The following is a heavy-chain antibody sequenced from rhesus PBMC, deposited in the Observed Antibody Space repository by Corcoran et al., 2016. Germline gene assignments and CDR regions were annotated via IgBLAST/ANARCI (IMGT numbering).Heavy chain of an antibody. V-gene: IGHV4-122*02. CDR3: ARDLAGYSY. J-gene: IGHJ4*01. CDR2: ITYRGST. Sequence: VQLQESGPGLVKPSETLSLTCAVSAYSISGYHWSWIRQAPGKGREWIGYITYRGSTRYNPSHKSRVTISRDTSKNQFTLKLSSVTAADTAVYYCARDLAGYSYWGQGVLVTVSS. D-gene: IGHD5-42*01. CDR1: AYSISGYH.